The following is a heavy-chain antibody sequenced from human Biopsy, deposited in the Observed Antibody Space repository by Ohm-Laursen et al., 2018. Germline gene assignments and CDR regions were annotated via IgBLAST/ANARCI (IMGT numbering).Heavy chain of an antibody. CDR2: NIPILGTG. J-gene: IGHJ1*01. D-gene: IGHD3-9*01. V-gene: IGHV1-69*06. CDR3: ATKLTGYFHH. Sequence: SSVKVSCKPSGYTFTDYSLHWVRQAPGQGLEWLGGNIPILGTGNYAQKFQDGVTVAADTSTSTATMELRSLRSDDTAVYYCATKLTGYFHHWGQGTLVIVSS. CDR1: GYTFTDYS.